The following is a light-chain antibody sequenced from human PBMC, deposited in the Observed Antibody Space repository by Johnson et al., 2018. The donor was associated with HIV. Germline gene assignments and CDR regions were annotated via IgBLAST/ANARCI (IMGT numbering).Light chain of an antibody. CDR3: GIWDASLSPLYV. CDR2: ENK. CDR1: SSNIGKNY. Sequence: QSIFTQPPSVSAAPGQMVSISCSGSSSNIGKNYVSWYQQFPGTAPKLLIHENKKRPSGIPDRFSGSKSGTSATLGITGLQTGDEADYYCGIWDASLSPLYVFGSGTTITVL. V-gene: IGLV1-51*02. J-gene: IGLJ1*01.